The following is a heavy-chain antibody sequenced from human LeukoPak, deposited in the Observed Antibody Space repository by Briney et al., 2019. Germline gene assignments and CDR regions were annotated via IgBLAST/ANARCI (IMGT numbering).Heavy chain of an antibody. V-gene: IGHV4-30-4*01. CDR2: IHCSRSL. CDR3: ARYSSGWRSWFYP. D-gene: IGHD6-19*01. Sequence: PSETLCLTCTVSGGSISSGDYYWSWMRQPQGKGLVAIGYIHCSRSLYYNPYLKSRVTISVDTSKTQFSLKLSSVTAADTAVYYCARYSSGWRSWFYPWGQGTLVTVSS. CDR1: GGSISSGDYY. J-gene: IGHJ5*02.